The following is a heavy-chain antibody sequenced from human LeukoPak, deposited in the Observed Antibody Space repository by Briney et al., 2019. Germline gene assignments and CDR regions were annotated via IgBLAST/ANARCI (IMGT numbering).Heavy chain of an antibody. Sequence: PSETLSLTCTVSGYSISSGYYWGWIRQPPGKGLEWIGSIYHSGSTYYNPSLKSRVTISVDTSKNQFSLKLSSVTAADTAVYYCARVPGYSGYDRWFDPWGQGTLVTVSS. D-gene: IGHD5-12*01. CDR2: IYHSGST. CDR1: GYSISSGYY. V-gene: IGHV4-38-2*02. J-gene: IGHJ5*02. CDR3: ARVPGYSGYDRWFDP.